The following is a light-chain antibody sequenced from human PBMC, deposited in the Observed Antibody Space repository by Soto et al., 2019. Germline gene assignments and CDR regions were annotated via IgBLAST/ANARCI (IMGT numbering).Light chain of an antibody. V-gene: IGLV2-14*01. CDR3: SSYTTSSTVI. J-gene: IGLJ2*01. CDR1: RSDVGAYNF. Sequence: QSVLTQPASVSGSPGQSITISCTGTRSDVGAYNFVSWYQQNPGKAPKLMIYELSRRPSGVSNRFSASKSGNTASLTISGLQADDEADYYCSSYTTSSTVIFGGGTQLTVL. CDR2: ELS.